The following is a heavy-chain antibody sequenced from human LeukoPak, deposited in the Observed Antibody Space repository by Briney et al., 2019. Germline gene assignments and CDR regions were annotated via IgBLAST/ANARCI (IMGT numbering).Heavy chain of an antibody. CDR3: AREKYSSSWPIYFDY. CDR1: GFTFSSYG. CDR2: VWYDGSNK. V-gene: IGHV3-33*01. Sequence: GRSLRLSCAASGFTFSSYGMHWVRQAPGKGLEWVAVVWYDGSNKYYADSVKGRFTISRDNSKNTLYLQMNSLRAEDTAVYYCAREKYSSSWPIYFDYWGQGTLVTVSS. D-gene: IGHD6-13*01. J-gene: IGHJ4*02.